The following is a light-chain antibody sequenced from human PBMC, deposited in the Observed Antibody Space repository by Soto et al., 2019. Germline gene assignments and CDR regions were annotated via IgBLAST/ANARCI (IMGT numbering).Light chain of an antibody. Sequence: QSVLTQPASLSGSPGQSITISCTGTSSDVGGYNFVSWYQQHPGKAPKLMIYEVSNRPSGVSNRFSGSKSGNTASLTISGLQAEDEADYYCSSYTSSSSTDYVFAAGTKLTVL. CDR1: SSDVGGYNF. J-gene: IGLJ1*01. CDR2: EVS. CDR3: SSYTSSSSTDYV. V-gene: IGLV2-14*01.